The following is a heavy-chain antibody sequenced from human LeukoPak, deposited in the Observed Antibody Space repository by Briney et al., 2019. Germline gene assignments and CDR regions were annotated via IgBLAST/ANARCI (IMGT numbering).Heavy chain of an antibody. V-gene: IGHV4-39*01. CDR3: ARLYGSGTHFWDS. CDR2: IHYSGRT. D-gene: IGHD3-10*01. Sequence: SETLSLTCTVSGGPISSDIYYWGWIRQPPGMGLEWIGTIHYSGRTFYNPSLKTRVTISVDTSKNQFSLKLTSVTAADTAVYYCARLYGSGTHFWDSWGQGTLVTVSS. J-gene: IGHJ4*02. CDR1: GGPISSDIYY.